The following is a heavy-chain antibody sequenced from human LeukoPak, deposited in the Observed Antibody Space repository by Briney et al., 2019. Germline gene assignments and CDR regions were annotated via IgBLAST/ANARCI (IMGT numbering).Heavy chain of an antibody. V-gene: IGHV4-59*01. CDR2: IYYSGST. CDR3: ARETSQKGAHYMDV. D-gene: IGHD3-16*01. Sequence: SETLSLICTVSVGSISSYYWSWIRQPPGKGLECSVYIYYSGSTNYNPSLKSRVTISVDTSKNQFSLKLSSVTAADTAVYYCARETSQKGAHYMDVWGKGTTVTISS. J-gene: IGHJ6*03. CDR1: VGSISSYY.